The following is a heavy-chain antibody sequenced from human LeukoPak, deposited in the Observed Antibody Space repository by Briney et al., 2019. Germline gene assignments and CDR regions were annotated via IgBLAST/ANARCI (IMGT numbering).Heavy chain of an antibody. Sequence: AASVKVSCKASGYTFTSYYMHWVRQAPGQGLEWMGIINPSGGSTSYAQKFQGRVTMTRDTSTSTVYMEPSSLRSEDTAVYYCARDEAVAGTGDYWGQGTLVTVSS. CDR3: ARDEAVAGTGDY. J-gene: IGHJ4*02. CDR1: GYTFTSYY. CDR2: INPSGGST. D-gene: IGHD6-19*01. V-gene: IGHV1-46*01.